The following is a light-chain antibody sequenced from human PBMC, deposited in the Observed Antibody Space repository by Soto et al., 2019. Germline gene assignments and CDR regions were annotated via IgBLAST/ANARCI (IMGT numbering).Light chain of an antibody. CDR2: EVS. J-gene: IGLJ1*01. CDR3: SSYRSSSTPYYV. Sequence: QSVLTQPASVSGSPGQSFTISCTGTSSDVGGYNSVSWYQQHPGKAPKLMIYEVSNRPSGVSNRFSGSKSGNTASLTISGLQAEDESDYYCSSYRSSSTPYYVFGTGTKVTVL. CDR1: SSDVGGYNS. V-gene: IGLV2-14*03.